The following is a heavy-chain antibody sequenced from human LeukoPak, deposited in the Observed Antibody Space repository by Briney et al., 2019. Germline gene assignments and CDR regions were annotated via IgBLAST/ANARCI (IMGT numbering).Heavy chain of an antibody. J-gene: IGHJ4*02. CDR1: GFTFSSYA. CDR3: AKGGYYYDSSGYLTTFDY. V-gene: IGHV3-23*01. CDR2: ISGSGGST. Sequence: GGSLRLSCAASGFTFSSYAMSWVRQAPGKGLEGVSAISGSGGSTYYADSVKGRFTISRDNSKNTLYLQMNSLRAEDTAVYYCAKGGYYYDSSGYLTTFDYWGQGTLVTVSS. D-gene: IGHD3-22*01.